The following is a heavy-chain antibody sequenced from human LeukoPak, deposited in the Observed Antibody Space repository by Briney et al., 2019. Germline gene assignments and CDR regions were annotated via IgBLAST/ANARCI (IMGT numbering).Heavy chain of an antibody. D-gene: IGHD6-13*01. J-gene: IGHJ4*02. CDR3: ARSSSSPGSVADY. Sequence: ASVKVSCKASGGTFSSYAISWVRQAPGQGLEWMGGIIPIFGTANYAQKFQGRVTITAGESTSTAYMELRSLTSDDTAVYFCARSSSSPGSVADYWGQGTLVTVSP. CDR1: GGTFSSYA. V-gene: IGHV1-69*13. CDR2: IIPIFGTA.